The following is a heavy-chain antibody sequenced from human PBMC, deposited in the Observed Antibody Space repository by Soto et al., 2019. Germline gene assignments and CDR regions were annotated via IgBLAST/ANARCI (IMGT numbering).Heavy chain of an antibody. CDR3: ARGVWIPRHTAFYLLDV. CDR2: IIPILNRT. Sequence: SSVQVSLQACGGIFRAYSLSWVRQAPGQGLEWMGGIIPILNRTNYAQKFHGRVTNTADESTSTAYIELNSLRSEGTGLYYFARGVWIPRHTAFYLLDVGGKGKTSTV. D-gene: IGHD3-16*01. V-gene: IGHV1-69*10. J-gene: IGHJ6*03. CDR1: GGIFRAYS.